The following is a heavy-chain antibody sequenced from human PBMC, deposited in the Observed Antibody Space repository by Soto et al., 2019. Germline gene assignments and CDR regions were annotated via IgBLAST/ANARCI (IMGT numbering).Heavy chain of an antibody. CDR2: ISGSGGST. J-gene: IGHJ6*03. CDR3: AKSNIVVVPAAVYYMDV. CDR1: GFTFSSYA. Sequence: WGSLRLSCAASGFTFSSYAMSWVRQAPGKGLEWVSAISGSGGSTYYADSVKGRFTISRDNSKNTLYLQMNSLRAEDTAVYYCAKSNIVVVPAAVYYMDVWGKGTTVTVSS. V-gene: IGHV3-23*01. D-gene: IGHD2-2*01.